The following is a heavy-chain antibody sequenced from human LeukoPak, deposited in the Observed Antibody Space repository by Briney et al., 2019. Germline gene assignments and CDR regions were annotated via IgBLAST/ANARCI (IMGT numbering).Heavy chain of an antibody. CDR1: GGSISSYY. J-gene: IGHJ4*02. CDR3: ARLRPEKQPRKYYFDC. D-gene: IGHD5-18*01. V-gene: IGHV4-59*12. Sequence: PSETLSLTCTVSGGSISSYYWSWIRQPPGKGLEWIGYIYYSGSTNYNPSLKSRVTISVDTSKNQFSLKLSSVTAADTAVYYCARLRPEKQPRKYYFDCWGQGTLVTVSS. CDR2: IYYSGST.